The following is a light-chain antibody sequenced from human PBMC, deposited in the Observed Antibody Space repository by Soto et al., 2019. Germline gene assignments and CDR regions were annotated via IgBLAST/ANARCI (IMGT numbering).Light chain of an antibody. CDR2: DVN. Sequence: QSALTQPASVSASPGQSITISCTGTSSDVGAYNYVSWYQQHPGKAPKLMIFDVNNRPSGVSNRFSGSKSGNTASLTISGLQAEDEADYYCSSYTRSSTLAFDGGTKLTVL. CDR1: SSDVGAYNY. J-gene: IGLJ2*01. CDR3: SSYTRSSTLA. V-gene: IGLV2-14*03.